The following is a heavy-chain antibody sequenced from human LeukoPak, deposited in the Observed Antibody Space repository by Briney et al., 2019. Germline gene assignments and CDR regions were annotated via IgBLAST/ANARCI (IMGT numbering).Heavy chain of an antibody. J-gene: IGHJ5*02. Sequence: GGSLRLSCAASGFTFSSYAMSWVRQAPGKGLEWVSAISGSGGSTYYADSVKGRFTISRDNSKNTLYLQMNSLRAEDTAVYYCAKGGYIGYVVENWFDPWGQGTLVTVSS. CDR1: GFTFSSYA. CDR2: ISGSGGST. V-gene: IGHV3-23*01. D-gene: IGHD5-12*01. CDR3: AKGGYIGYVVENWFDP.